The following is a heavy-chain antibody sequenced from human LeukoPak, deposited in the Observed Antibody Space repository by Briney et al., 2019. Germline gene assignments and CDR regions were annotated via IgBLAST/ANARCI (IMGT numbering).Heavy chain of an antibody. J-gene: IGHJ4*02. CDR2: IFHSGST. D-gene: IGHD3-22*01. CDR1: GGSINNYY. CDR3: ARRGDDTSGYYPF. V-gene: IGHV4-59*08. Sequence: SETLSPTCTVSGGSINNYYWSWLRQPPGKGLEWIGYIFHSGSTDYNPSLKSRVAISVDTSKNQFSLKLRSVTAADTAVYYCARRGDDTSGYYPFWGQGTLVTVSS.